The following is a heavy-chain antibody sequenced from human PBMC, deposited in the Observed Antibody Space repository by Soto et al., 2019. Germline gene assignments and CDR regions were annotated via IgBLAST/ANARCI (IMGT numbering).Heavy chain of an antibody. CDR2: INHSGST. J-gene: IGHJ5*02. Sequence: SETLSLTCAVYGGSFSGYYWSWIRQPPGKGLEWIGEINHSGSTNYNPSLKSRATISVDTSKNQFSLKLTSVTAADTAVYYCARDLVAEAATTPNWFEPWGQGTLVTVSS. V-gene: IGHV4-34*01. D-gene: IGHD2-15*01. CDR3: ARDLVAEAATTPNWFEP. CDR1: GGSFSGYY.